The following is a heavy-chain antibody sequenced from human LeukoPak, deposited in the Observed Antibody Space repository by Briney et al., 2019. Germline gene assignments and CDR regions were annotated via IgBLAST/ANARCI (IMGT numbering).Heavy chain of an antibody. CDR3: AKGLGKATVTPLGY. Sequence: GGSLRLSCAASGFTFSSYAMSWVRQAPGKGLEWVSGISGSGGSTCYADSVKGRFTISRDNSKNTLYLQMDSLRAEDTAVYYCAKGLGKATVTPLGYWGQGTLVTVSS. CDR1: GFTFSSYA. V-gene: IGHV3-23*01. J-gene: IGHJ4*02. D-gene: IGHD4-11*01. CDR2: ISGSGGST.